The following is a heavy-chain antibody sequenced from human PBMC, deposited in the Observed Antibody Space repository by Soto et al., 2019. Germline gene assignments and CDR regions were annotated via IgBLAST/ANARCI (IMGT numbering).Heavy chain of an antibody. Sequence: GGSLRLSCEASGFTFSRYPLHWVRQAPGKGLEWVAVISYDGSEKYPADSVKGRFTISRDNSQSTLFLQMDSLRPEDAAVYYCAKDLKVSGGFHGSLNYYYGMDVWGQGTTVTVSS. J-gene: IGHJ6*02. D-gene: IGHD3-10*01. CDR2: ISYDGSEK. CDR1: GFTFSRYP. V-gene: IGHV3-30-3*01. CDR3: AKDLKVSGGFHGSLNYYYGMDV.